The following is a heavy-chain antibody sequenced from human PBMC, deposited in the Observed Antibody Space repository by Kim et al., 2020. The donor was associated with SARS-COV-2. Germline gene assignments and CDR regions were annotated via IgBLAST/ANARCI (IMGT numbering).Heavy chain of an antibody. J-gene: IGHJ6*02. CDR1: GGTFSSYA. Sequence: SVKVSCKASGGTFSSYAISWVRQAPGQGLEWMGGIIPIFGTANYAQKFQGRVTITADESTSTAYMELSSLRSEDTAVYYCARAFWSGSSRNYYYYGMDVWGQGTTVTVSS. CDR2: IIPIFGTA. D-gene: IGHD3-3*01. V-gene: IGHV1-69*13. CDR3: ARAFWSGSSRNYYYYGMDV.